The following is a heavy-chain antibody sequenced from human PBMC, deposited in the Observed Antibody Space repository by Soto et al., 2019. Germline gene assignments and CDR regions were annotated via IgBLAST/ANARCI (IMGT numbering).Heavy chain of an antibody. Sequence: GGSLRLSCAASGFTFSSYAMSCVRQAPGKGLEWVSAISGSGGSTYYADSVKGRFTISRDNSKNTLYLQMNSLRAEDTAVYYCAKAFYYYDSSGYTSALDYWGQGTLVTVPQ. CDR1: GFTFSSYA. V-gene: IGHV3-23*01. D-gene: IGHD3-22*01. CDR2: ISGSGGST. J-gene: IGHJ4*02. CDR3: AKAFYYYDSSGYTSALDY.